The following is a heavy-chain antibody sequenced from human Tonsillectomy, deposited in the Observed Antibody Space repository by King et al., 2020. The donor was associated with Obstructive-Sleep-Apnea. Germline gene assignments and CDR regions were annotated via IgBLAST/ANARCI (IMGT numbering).Heavy chain of an antibody. CDR1: GFSLRTSGVG. J-gene: IGHJ4*02. V-gene: IGHV2-5*02. Sequence: QITLKESGPTLVKPTQTLTLTCTFSGFSLRTSGVGVGWIRQPPGKALEWLALISWDVDNRYSQSLKSRLTITKEPSKNQVVLTMTNMDPVDTATYYCAHSRYGSHYVGYWGQGTLVTVSS. CDR3: AHSRYGSHYVGY. D-gene: IGHD5-18*01. CDR2: ISWDVDN.